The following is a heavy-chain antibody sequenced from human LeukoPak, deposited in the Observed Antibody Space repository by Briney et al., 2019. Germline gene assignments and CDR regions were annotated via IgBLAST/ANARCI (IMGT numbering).Heavy chain of an antibody. V-gene: IGHV4-39*07. CDR3: ARDYYDSSGYYFGY. D-gene: IGHD3-22*01. CDR1: GGSISSSSYY. J-gene: IGHJ4*02. CDR2: FYYSGST. Sequence: PSETLSLTCTVSGGSISSSSYYWGWIRQPPGKGLEWIGSFYYSGSTYYNPSLKSRVTISVDTSKNQFSLKLSSVTAADTAVYYCARDYYDSSGYYFGYWGQGTLVTVSS.